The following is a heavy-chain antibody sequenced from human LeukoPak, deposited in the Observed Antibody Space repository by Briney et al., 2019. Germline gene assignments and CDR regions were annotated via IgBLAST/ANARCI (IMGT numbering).Heavy chain of an antibody. V-gene: IGHV4-59*01. CDR1: GGSISSYY. CDR2: IYYSGST. CDR3: ASGWLRPLFDY. J-gene: IGHJ4*02. Sequence: PSETLSLTCTVSGGSISSYYWSWIRQPPGKGLEWIGYIYYSGSTNYNPSLKSRVTISVDTSKNQFSLKLNSVTAADTAVYYCASGWLRPLFDYWGQGTLVTVSS. D-gene: IGHD5-12*01.